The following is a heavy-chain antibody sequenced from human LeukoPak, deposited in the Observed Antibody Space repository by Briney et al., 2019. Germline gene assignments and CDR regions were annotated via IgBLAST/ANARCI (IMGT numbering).Heavy chain of an antibody. CDR2: ISGSGGST. Sequence: PGGSLRLSCVVSGFTFNRCWMNWVRQAPGKGLEWVSAISGSGGSTYYADSVKGRFTISRDNSKNTLYLQMNSLRAEDTAVYYCWASNYNNWFDPWGQGTLVTVSS. CDR3: WASNYNNWFDP. V-gene: IGHV3-23*01. D-gene: IGHD4-11*01. CDR1: GFTFNRCW. J-gene: IGHJ5*02.